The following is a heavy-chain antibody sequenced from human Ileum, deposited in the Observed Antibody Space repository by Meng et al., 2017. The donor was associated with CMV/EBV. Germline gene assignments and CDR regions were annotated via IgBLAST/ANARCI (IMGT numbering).Heavy chain of an antibody. D-gene: IGHD1-26*01. J-gene: IGHJ4*02. CDR2: INPNSGGT. Sequence: ASVKVSCKASGYTFTGYYMHWVRQAPGQGLEWMGWINPNSGGTNYAQKFQGRVTMTRDTSISTAYMELSRLGSDDTAVYYCARDLLGWELRTYIPYYYFDYWGQGTLVTVSS. V-gene: IGHV1-2*02. CDR3: ARDLLGWELRTYIPYYYFDY. CDR1: GYTFTGYY.